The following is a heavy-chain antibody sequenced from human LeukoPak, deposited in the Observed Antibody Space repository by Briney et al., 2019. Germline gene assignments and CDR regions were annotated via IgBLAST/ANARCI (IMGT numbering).Heavy chain of an antibody. CDR1: GVTLSNYA. Sequence: GGSLRLSCVASGVTLSNYAMSWARQAPGKGLEWVSAISGSGGSTYYADSVKGRFTISRDNSKNTLYLQMNSLRVEDTAVYYCAKVLLARAYYYGMDVWGQGTTVTVSS. CDR2: ISGSGGST. CDR3: AKVLLARAYYYGMDV. V-gene: IGHV3-23*01. D-gene: IGHD2-15*01. J-gene: IGHJ6*02.